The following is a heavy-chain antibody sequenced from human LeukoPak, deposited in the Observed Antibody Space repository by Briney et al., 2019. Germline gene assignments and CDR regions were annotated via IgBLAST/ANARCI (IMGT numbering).Heavy chain of an antibody. CDR2: IYYSGST. D-gene: IGHD5-18*01. J-gene: IGHJ6*03. CDR1: GGSISSSSYY. Sequence: SETLSLTCTVSGGSISSSSYYWGWIRQPPGKGLEWIGSIYYSGSTYYNPSLKSRVTISVDTSKNQFSLKLSPVTAADTAVYYCARVEYSYGVNYYYYYMDVWGKGTTVTVSS. V-gene: IGHV4-39*07. CDR3: ARVEYSYGVNYYYYYMDV.